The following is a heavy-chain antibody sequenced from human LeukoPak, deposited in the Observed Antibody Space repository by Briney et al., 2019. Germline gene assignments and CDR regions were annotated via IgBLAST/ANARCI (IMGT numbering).Heavy chain of an antibody. CDR1: GYTITGYY. Sequence: ASVKVSCKASGYTITGYYIHWVRQAPGQGLEWMGWINPNSGDTNYAQKFHGRVTMTRDTSINTASMELSRLRSDDTAVYYCARDRHWNQGNFDYWGQGTLVTVSS. CDR2: INPNSGDT. D-gene: IGHD1-1*01. V-gene: IGHV1-2*02. CDR3: ARDRHWNQGNFDY. J-gene: IGHJ4*02.